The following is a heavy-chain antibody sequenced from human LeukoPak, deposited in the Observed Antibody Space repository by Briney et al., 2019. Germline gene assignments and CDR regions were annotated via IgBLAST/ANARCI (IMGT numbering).Heavy chain of an antibody. CDR2: ISYDGSNK. Sequence: GGSLRLSCAASGFTFSDYYMSWIRQAPGKGLEWLAVISYDGSNKYYVDSVKGRFTISRDNSKNTLYLQMNSLRAEDTAVYYCAKRNLGNIDYWGQGTLVTVSS. D-gene: IGHD3-16*01. J-gene: IGHJ4*02. CDR1: GFTFSDYY. V-gene: IGHV3-30*18. CDR3: AKRNLGNIDY.